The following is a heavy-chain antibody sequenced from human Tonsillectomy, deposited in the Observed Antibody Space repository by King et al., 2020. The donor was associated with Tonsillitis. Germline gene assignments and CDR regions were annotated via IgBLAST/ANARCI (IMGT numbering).Heavy chain of an antibody. J-gene: IGHJ5*01. V-gene: IGHV2-5*01. CDR2: IYWNDDK. Sequence: TLKESGPTLVKPPQTLTLTCTFSGFSLSTSGVGVGWIRQPPGKALEWLTFIYWNDDKRYSPSLNSRLTITKDTSKNQVVLIMTDMDPWDTATYYCAHSYYDSSGYLHLFDSWGQGTLVTVSS. CDR3: AHSYYDSSGYLHLFDS. CDR1: GFSLSTSGVG. D-gene: IGHD3-22*01.